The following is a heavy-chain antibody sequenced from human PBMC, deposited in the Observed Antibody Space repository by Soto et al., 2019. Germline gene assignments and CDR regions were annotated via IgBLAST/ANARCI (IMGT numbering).Heavy chain of an antibody. Sequence: PGGSLRLSCSASGFTFNSYAMHWVRQAPGKGLEHVSVISTNGGSTYYADSVKGRFTISRDNSKNTLYLQMSSLRPEDTAVYYCVREDAPGLGGYASSWGQGTLVTVSS. CDR3: VREDAPGLGGYASS. V-gene: IGHV3-64D*06. CDR1: GFTFNSYA. D-gene: IGHD5-12*01. CDR2: ISTNGGST. J-gene: IGHJ5*02.